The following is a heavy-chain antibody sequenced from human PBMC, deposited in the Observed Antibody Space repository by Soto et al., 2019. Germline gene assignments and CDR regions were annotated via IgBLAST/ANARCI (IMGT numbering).Heavy chain of an antibody. D-gene: IGHD3-16*01. V-gene: IGHV3-23*01. CDR3: AKNPGGSGPVGSHAYYFDY. Sequence: GGSLRLSCAASGFTFSSYAMSWVRQAPGKGLEWVSAISGSGGSTYYADSVKGRFTISRDNSKNTLYLQMNSLRAEDTAVYYCAKNPGGSGPVGSHAYYFDYWGQGTLVTVSS. J-gene: IGHJ4*02. CDR2: ISGSGGST. CDR1: GFTFSSYA.